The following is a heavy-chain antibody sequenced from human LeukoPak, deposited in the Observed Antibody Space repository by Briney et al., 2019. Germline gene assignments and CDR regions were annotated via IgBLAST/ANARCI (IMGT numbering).Heavy chain of an antibody. J-gene: IGHJ6*03. CDR2: ISSNGAST. V-gene: IGHV3-64*01. CDR3: ARVIRSSGWYGDYYYYMDV. D-gene: IGHD6-19*01. Sequence: GGSLRLSCAASGFTFSNYAMHWVRQSPGKGLEYVSVISSNGASTYYANSVKGRFTISRDNSKNTLYLQMGSLRAEDMAVYYCARVIRSSGWYGDYYYYMDVWGKGATVTISS. CDR1: GFTFSNYA.